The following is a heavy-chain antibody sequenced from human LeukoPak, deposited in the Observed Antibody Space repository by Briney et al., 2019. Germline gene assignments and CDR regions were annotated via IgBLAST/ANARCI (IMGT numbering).Heavy chain of an antibody. CDR3: ASTQQWLAFDY. CDR1: GGSISSYH. D-gene: IGHD6-19*01. J-gene: IGHJ4*02. Sequence: SETLSLTCTVSGGSISSYHWSWIRQPPGKGLEYIGCFYHSGSTNHNPSLESRVTTSVDTSKNGFSLRLNSVTAADTAVYYCASTQQWLAFDYWGQGILVTVSS. CDR2: FYHSGST. V-gene: IGHV4-59*01.